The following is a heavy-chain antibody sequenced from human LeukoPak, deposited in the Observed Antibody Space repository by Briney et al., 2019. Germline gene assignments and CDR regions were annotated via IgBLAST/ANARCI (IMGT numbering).Heavy chain of an antibody. J-gene: IGHJ6*04. D-gene: IGHD5-12*01. CDR1: GFTFSTYW. CDR3: ARVSADISV. CDR2: TNPDGSST. V-gene: IGHV3-74*01. Sequence: GGSLRLSCAASGFTFSTYWMHWVRQGPGKGLVWVSRTNPDGSSTSYADSVKGRFTISRDNAKNTVYLMNSLRAEDTAVYYCARVSADISVWGKGTTVTVSS.